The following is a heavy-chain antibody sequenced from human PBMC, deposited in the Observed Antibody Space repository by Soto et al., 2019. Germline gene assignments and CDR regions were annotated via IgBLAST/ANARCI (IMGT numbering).Heavy chain of an antibody. D-gene: IGHD3-10*01. CDR3: ARVFAKGRRTWSDFDF. CDR1: GYSFTTYD. CDR2: MHPTNGNK. Sequence: ASVKVSCKASGYSFTTYDVHWVRQPAGQGLEWMGWMHPTNGNKGYAQKFQDRVTLTADSSTDTAYMELSRQTSGAKAAYYCARVFAKGRRTWSDFDFWGQGTLVTVSS. J-gene: IGHJ4*02. V-gene: IGHV1-8*01.